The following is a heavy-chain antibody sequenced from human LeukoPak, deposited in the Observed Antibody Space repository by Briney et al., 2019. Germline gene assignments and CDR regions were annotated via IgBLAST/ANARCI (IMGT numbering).Heavy chain of an antibody. V-gene: IGHV1-69*04. CDR3: ATTPSTDCSSTSCYGFDY. Sequence: SVKVSCKASGGTFSSYAISWVRQAPGQGLEWMGRIIPILGIANYAQKFQGRVTITADKSTSTAYMELSSLRSEDTAVYYCATTPSTDCSSTSCYGFDYEGQGTLVTVSS. CDR1: GGTFSSYA. CDR2: IIPILGIA. D-gene: IGHD2-2*01. J-gene: IGHJ4*02.